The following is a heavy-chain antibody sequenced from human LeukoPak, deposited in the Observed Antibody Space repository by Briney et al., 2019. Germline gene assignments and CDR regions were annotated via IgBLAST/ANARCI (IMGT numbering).Heavy chain of an antibody. J-gene: IGHJ6*03. D-gene: IGHD1-26*01. V-gene: IGHV3-53*01. Sequence: GGSLRLSCAASGFTVSSNYMSWVRQAPGKGLEWVSVIYSGGSTYYADSVKGRFTISRVNSKNTLYLQMNSLRAEDTAVYYCSRVREQYYYYYYMDVWGKGTTVTVSS. CDR2: IYSGGST. CDR1: GFTVSSNY. CDR3: SRVREQYYYYYYMDV.